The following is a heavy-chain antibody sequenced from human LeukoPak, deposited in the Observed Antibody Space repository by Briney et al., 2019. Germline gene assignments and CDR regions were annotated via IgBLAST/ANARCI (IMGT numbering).Heavy chain of an antibody. D-gene: IGHD6-6*01. V-gene: IGHV4-59*12. J-gene: IGHJ6*03. Sequence: SETLSLTCSVSGGFNTHYYWSWIRQPPGKGLEWIGYFYHSGSTSYNPSLKSRVTISVDTSKNHFSLKLSSVTAADTAVYFCAGSSSNFYYMDVWGKGTTVTVSS. CDR3: AGSSSNFYYMDV. CDR2: FYHSGST. CDR1: GGFNTHYY.